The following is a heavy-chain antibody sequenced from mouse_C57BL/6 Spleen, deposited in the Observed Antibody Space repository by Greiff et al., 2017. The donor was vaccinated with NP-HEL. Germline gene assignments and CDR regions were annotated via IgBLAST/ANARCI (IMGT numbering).Heavy chain of an antibody. CDR1: GFNIKDDY. V-gene: IGHV14-4*01. D-gene: IGHD2-3*01. CDR3: TRADGYYWYFDV. Sequence: EVQLQQSGAELVRPGASVKLSCTASGFNIKDDYMHWVKQRPEQGLEWIGWIDPENGDTEYASKFQGKATITADTSSNTAYLQLSSLTSEDTAVCYCTRADGYYWYFDVWGTGTTVTVSS. J-gene: IGHJ1*03. CDR2: IDPENGDT.